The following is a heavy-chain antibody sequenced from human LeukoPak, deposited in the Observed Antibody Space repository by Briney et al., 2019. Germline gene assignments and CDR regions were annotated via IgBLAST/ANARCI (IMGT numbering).Heavy chain of an antibody. V-gene: IGHV3-23*01. CDR2: ISGSGDST. D-gene: IGHD3-22*01. CDR3: AKDRAYYYDSSGYRD. Sequence: QPGGSLRLSCVASGFTFSSYVMNWVRQTPGKGLEWVSSISGSGDSTFYADSVKGRFTISRDNSKNTLYLQMNSLRAEDTAVYYCAKDRAYYYDSSGYRDWGQGTLVTVSS. J-gene: IGHJ4*02. CDR1: GFTFSSYV.